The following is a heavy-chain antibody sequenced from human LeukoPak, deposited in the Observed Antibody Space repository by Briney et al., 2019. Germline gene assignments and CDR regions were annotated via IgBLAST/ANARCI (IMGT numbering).Heavy chain of an antibody. CDR2: ISGSGGST. J-gene: IGHJ4*02. CDR3: AKGAFRSGRGYRGYDLDY. CDR1: GFTFSSYA. D-gene: IGHD5-12*01. Sequence: GGSLRLSCAASGFTFSSYAMSWVRQAPGKGREWVSAISGSGGSTYYADSVKGRFTISRDNSKNTLYLQMNSLRAEDTAVYYCAKGAFRSGRGYRGYDLDYWGQGTLVTVSS. V-gene: IGHV3-23*01.